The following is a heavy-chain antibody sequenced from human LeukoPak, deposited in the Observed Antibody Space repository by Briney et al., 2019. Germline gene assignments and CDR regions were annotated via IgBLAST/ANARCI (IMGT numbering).Heavy chain of an antibody. J-gene: IGHJ5*02. CDR3: ARDLTCGSTSCHPPGQNWLDP. V-gene: IGHV4-4*07. D-gene: IGHD2-2*01. Sequence: SETLSLTCTVSGGSISSYYWSWIRQPAGKGLEWIGRIYTSGSTNYNPSLKSRVTMSVDTSKNQFSLKLSSVTAADTAVYYCARDLTCGSTSCHPPGQNWLDPWGQGTLVTVSS. CDR1: GGSISSYY. CDR2: IYTSGST.